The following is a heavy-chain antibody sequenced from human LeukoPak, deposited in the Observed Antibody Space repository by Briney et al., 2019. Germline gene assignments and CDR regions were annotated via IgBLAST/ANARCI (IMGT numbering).Heavy chain of an antibody. CDR3: ARVLRGITIFGVVTQDHGFDP. J-gene: IGHJ5*02. CDR2: ISAYNGNT. V-gene: IGHV1-18*01. CDR1: GYTFTSYG. D-gene: IGHD3-3*01. Sequence: ASVKVSCKASGYTFTSYGISWVRQAPGQGLEWMGWISAYNGNTNYAQKLQGRVTMTTDTSTSTAYMELRSLRSDVTAVYYCARVLRGITIFGVVTQDHGFDPWGQGTLVTVSS.